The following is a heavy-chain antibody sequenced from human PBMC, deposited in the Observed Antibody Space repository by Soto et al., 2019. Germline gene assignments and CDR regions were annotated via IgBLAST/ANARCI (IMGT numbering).Heavy chain of an antibody. CDR3: ARQSLTTVTTWAFDY. Sequence: QVQLQQWGAGLLKPSETLSLTCAVYVGSFSGYYWSWIRQPPGKGLEWIGEINHSGSTKYNPSLKSRVTISVDTSKNQFSLKLNSVTAADTAVYYCARQSLTTVTTWAFDYWGQGTLVTVSS. D-gene: IGHD4-17*01. CDR2: INHSGST. CDR1: VGSFSGYY. V-gene: IGHV4-34*01. J-gene: IGHJ4*02.